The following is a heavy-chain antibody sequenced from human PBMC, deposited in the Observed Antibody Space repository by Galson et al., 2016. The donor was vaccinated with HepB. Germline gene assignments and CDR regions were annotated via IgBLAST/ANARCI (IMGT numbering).Heavy chain of an antibody. V-gene: IGHV1-69*13. CDR2: IIPIGGSR. CDR1: GGTFSSYA. D-gene: IGHD4-11*01. Sequence: SVKVSCKASGGTFSSYAFSWVRQAPGQGLEWMGGIIPIGGSRNYAQKFQGRGTITADDATSTVYMELRSLRSDDTAIYYFARDRASNYGEFEYGGQGTLVTVSS. J-gene: IGHJ4*02. CDR3: ARDRASNYGEFEY.